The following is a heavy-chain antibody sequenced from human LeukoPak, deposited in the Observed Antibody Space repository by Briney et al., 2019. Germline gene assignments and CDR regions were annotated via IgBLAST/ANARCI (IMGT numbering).Heavy chain of an antibody. Sequence: PGGSLRLSCAASGFTSSDYSFNWLRQAPGKGREWISFISSSSNTVYYTDSVKGRFTISRDNARNSLYLHMHRLGDEDTSVYYCARDRAYGGSVYWYFDLWGRGTLLIVSS. CDR3: ARDRAYGGSVYWYFDL. CDR1: GFTSSDYS. D-gene: IGHD4-23*01. CDR2: ISSSSNTV. V-gene: IGHV3-48*02. J-gene: IGHJ2*01.